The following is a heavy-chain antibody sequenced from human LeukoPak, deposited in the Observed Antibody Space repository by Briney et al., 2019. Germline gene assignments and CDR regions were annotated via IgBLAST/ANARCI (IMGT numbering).Heavy chain of an antibody. CDR2: IGSSDSST. CDR3: ARDSASGSYRHAFDI. V-gene: IGHV3-48*03. Sequence: GGSLRLSCAASDFTFSSYEMNWVRQAPGKGLEWVSYIGSSDSSTYYADSVKGRFTISRDNAKNSLYLQMNSLRDEDTAVYYCARDSASGSYRHAFDIWGQGTMVTVSS. CDR1: DFTFSSYE. J-gene: IGHJ3*02. D-gene: IGHD1-26*01.